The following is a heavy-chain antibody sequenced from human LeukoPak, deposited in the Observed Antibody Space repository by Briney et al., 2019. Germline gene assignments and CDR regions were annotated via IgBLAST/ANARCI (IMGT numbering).Heavy chain of an antibody. J-gene: IGHJ6*03. D-gene: IGHD2-2*01. CDR1: GYTFTGYY. CDR2: INPNSGGT. CDR3: AREIVVVPAAMAGGMDV. V-gene: IGHV1-2*02. Sequence: ASVKVSCKASGYTFTGYYMHWVRQAPGQGLEWMGWINPNSGGTNYAQKLQGRVTMTTDTSTSTAYMELRSLRSDDTAVYYCAREIVVVPAAMAGGMDVWGKGTTVTISS.